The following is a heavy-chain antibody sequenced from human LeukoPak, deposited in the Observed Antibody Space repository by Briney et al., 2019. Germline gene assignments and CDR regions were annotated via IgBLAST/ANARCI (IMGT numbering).Heavy chain of an antibody. Sequence: SETLSLTCIASSGSIRSDSYYWSWIRQPAGKGLEWIGRIYSSGSTNYNPSLKSRVVISVDTSKNQFSLELSSVTAADTAVYYCAREGIVVIPAGYSYQIDSWGQGTLVTVSS. CDR1: SGSIRSDSYY. V-gene: IGHV4-61*02. J-gene: IGHJ4*02. CDR2: IYSSGST. D-gene: IGHD2-2*01. CDR3: AREGIVVIPAGYSYQIDS.